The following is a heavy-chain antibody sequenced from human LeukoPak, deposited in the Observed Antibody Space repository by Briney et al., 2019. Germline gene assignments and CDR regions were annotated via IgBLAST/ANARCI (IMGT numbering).Heavy chain of an antibody. CDR2: IYYSGST. CDR3: ARVAGTTVIYYFDY. V-gene: IGHV4-59*01. Sequence: SETLSLTCTVSGGSISSYYWSRIRQRPGKGLEWIGYIYYSGSTNYNPSLKSRVTISVDTSKNQFSLKLSSVTAADTAVYYCARVAGTTVIYYFDYWGQGTLVTFSS. D-gene: IGHD4-17*01. CDR1: GGSISSYY. J-gene: IGHJ4*02.